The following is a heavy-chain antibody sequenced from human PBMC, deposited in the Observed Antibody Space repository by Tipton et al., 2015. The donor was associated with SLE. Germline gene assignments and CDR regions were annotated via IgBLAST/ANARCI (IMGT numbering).Heavy chain of an antibody. CDR3: ARGGGSYYDY. J-gene: IGHJ4*02. V-gene: IGHV4-61*09. CDR1: GGSISSGSYY. D-gene: IGHD1-26*01. CDR2: IYTSGST. Sequence: TLSLTCTVSGGSISSGSYYWSWIRQPAGKGLEWIGYIYTSGSTNYNPALKSRVTISVDTSKNQFSLKLSSVTAADTAVYYCARGGGSYYDYWGQGTLVTVSS.